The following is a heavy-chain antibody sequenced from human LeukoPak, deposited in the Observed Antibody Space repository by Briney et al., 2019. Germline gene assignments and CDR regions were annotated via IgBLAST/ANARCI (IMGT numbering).Heavy chain of an antibody. V-gene: IGHV1-46*01. Sequence: ASVKVSCKASGYTFTSYYMHWVRQAPGQGLEWMGIINPSGGSTSYAQKFQGIVTMTRDTSTSTVYMELSSLRSEDTAVYYCARRMAGTFSFDYWGQGTLVTVSS. CDR3: ARRMAGTFSFDY. D-gene: IGHD6-19*01. CDR1: GYTFTSYY. CDR2: INPSGGST. J-gene: IGHJ4*02.